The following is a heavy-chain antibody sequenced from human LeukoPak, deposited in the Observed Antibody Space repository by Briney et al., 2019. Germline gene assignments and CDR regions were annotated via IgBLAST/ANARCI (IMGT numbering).Heavy chain of an antibody. V-gene: IGHV4-34*01. CDR2: INHSGST. J-gene: IGHJ4*02. D-gene: IGHD7-27*01. Sequence: SETLSLTCAVYGGSFSGYYWSWIRQPPGKGLEWVGEINHSGSTNYNPSLKSRVTISVDTSKNQFSLKLSSVTAADTAVYYCARGSNWGSDWGQGTLVTVSS. CDR3: ARGSNWGSD. CDR1: GGSFSGYY.